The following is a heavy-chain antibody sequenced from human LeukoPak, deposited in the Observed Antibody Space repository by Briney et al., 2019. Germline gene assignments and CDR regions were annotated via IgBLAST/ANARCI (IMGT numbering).Heavy chain of an antibody. CDR2: INPSDGST. Sequence: ASVKVSCKASGYIFTTYYMHWVRQAPGQGLEWMGVINPSDGSTNYAQRFQGRVTFTSDTSATVVYMDLSSLRSEDTAVYYCARVSEQQLVDYWGQGTLVTVSS. CDR1: GYIFTTYY. V-gene: IGHV1-46*01. J-gene: IGHJ4*02. D-gene: IGHD6-13*01. CDR3: ARVSEQQLVDY.